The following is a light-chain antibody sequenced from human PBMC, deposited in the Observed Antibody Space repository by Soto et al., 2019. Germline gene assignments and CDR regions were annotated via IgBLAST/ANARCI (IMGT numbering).Light chain of an antibody. CDR1: SSDVGGYNY. CDR3: SSYTRSSTHWV. V-gene: IGLV2-14*01. J-gene: IGLJ3*02. Sequence: QSALTQPASVTGSPGQSITISCTGTSSDVGGYNYVSWYQQHPGKAPKLMIYEVSNRPSGVSNRFSGSKSGNTASLTISGLQAEDEADYYCSSYTRSSTHWVFGGGTILTVL. CDR2: EVS.